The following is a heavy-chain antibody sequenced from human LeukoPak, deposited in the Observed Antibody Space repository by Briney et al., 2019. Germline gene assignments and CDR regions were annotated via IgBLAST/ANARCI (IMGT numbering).Heavy chain of an antibody. V-gene: IGHV4-4*07. Sequence: SATLSLTCSVSSGSIRRDYWSWIRQPAGKGLEWIGRIYTTGGTNYNPSLESRVTISEDTSKNQFSLTLTSVTAADTAVYYCARNLQYWGQGTLVTVSS. CDR1: SGSIRRDY. J-gene: IGHJ1*01. CDR2: IYTTGGT. CDR3: ARNLQY.